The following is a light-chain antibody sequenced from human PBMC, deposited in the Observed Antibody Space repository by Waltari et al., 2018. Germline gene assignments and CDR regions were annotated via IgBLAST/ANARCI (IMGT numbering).Light chain of an antibody. CDR1: QTVSSTY. V-gene: IGKV3-20*01. J-gene: IGKJ1*01. CDR2: GAS. Sequence: DIVLPQSPGTLSLSPGERATLSCRASQTVSSTYFSWYQQKPGQAPRLRIYGASSRATGIPDRFSGSGSGTDFSLTISRLEPEDFAVYYCQYYGSSPWTFGQGTKVEIK. CDR3: QYYGSSPWT.